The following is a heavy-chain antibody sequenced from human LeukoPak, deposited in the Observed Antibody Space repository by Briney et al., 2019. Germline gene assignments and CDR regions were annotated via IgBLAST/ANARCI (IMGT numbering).Heavy chain of an antibody. CDR3: ARRSSSWYYFDY. J-gene: IGHJ4*02. D-gene: IGHD6-13*01. Sequence: PSETLSLTCTVSGGSISSSSYYWGWIRQPPGKGLEWIGSIYYSGSTYYNPSLKSRVTISVDTPKNQFSLKLSSVTAADTAVYYCARRSSSWYYFDYWGQGTLVTVSS. CDR2: IYYSGST. V-gene: IGHV4-39*01. CDR1: GGSISSSSYY.